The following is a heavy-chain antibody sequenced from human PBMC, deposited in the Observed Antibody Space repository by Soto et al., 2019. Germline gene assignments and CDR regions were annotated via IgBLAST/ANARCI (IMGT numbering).Heavy chain of an antibody. J-gene: IGHJ6*02. Sequence: SETLSLTCTVSGGSITSSYWSWIRRPPGKGLEWIAYIYDTGISGYTPSTSYNPSLKSRVTMSVDTSKCQFSLKLTSVTAADTAVYYCARGEDAFFYHGLDVWGQGITVTVS. CDR3: ARGEDAFFYHGLDV. CDR2: IYDTGISGYTPST. V-gene: IGHV4-59*01. CDR1: GGSITSSY.